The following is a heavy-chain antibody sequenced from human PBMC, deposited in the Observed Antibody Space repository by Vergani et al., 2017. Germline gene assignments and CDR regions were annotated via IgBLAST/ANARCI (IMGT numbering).Heavy chain of an antibody. CDR2: IWSDGSKK. J-gene: IGHJ4*02. Sequence: QVQLVESGGGVVQPGRSLRLSCAASGLTFSNYAMHWVRQAPGKGLEWVAVIWSDGSKKYYGDSVRGRFTISRENSKNTLYLQMNSLRAEDTAVYYCAKETQDDTVEAPAAIQGTFDNWGQGTLVTVSS. D-gene: IGHD2-2*02. CDR3: AKETQDDTVEAPAAIQGTFDN. CDR1: GLTFSNYA. V-gene: IGHV3-33*06.